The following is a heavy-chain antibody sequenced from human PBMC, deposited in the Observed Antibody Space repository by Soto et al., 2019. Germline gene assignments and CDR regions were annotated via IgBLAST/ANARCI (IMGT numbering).Heavy chain of an antibody. CDR3: ARDTGGAAYSSGWYGY. CDR1: GFTFSSYS. J-gene: IGHJ4*02. D-gene: IGHD6-19*01. Sequence: EVQLVESGGGLVQPGGSLRLSCAASGFTFSSYSMNWVRQAPGKGLEWVSYISSSSSTIYYADSVKGRFTISRDNAKNALYLQRNSLRAEDTAVYYCARDTGGAAYSSGWYGYWGQGTLVTVSS. CDR2: ISSSSSTI. V-gene: IGHV3-48*01.